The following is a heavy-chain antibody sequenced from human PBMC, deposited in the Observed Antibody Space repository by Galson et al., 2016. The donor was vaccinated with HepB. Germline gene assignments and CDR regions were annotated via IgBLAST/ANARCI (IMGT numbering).Heavy chain of an antibody. CDR3: SHRRAADNYNGVDV. J-gene: IGHJ6*02. Sequence: PALVKPTQTLTLTCTISGFSLTAGGVAVGWIRQPPGKALEWLALIYWDDDKRYRPSLQSRLTITKDTSKNQVVLTMANVDPVDTATYYCSHRRAADNYNGVDVWGQGITVSVSS. CDR1: GFSLTAGGVA. D-gene: IGHD5-24*01. CDR2: IYWDDDK. V-gene: IGHV2-5*02.